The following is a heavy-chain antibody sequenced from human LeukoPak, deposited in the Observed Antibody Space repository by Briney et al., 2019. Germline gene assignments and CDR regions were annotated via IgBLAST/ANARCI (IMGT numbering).Heavy chain of an antibody. CDR2: IYTSGST. J-gene: IGHJ4*02. CDR1: GDSISSGSFH. V-gene: IGHV4-61*02. CDR3: ARDLWGYRSSSYYSDY. Sequence: PSEPLSLTCTVSGDSISSGSFHWSWVRQPAGKGLEWIGRIYTSGSTNYNPSLKSRVNISVDTSKNQFSLRLNSVTAADTAVYYCARDLWGYRSSSYYSDYCGQGTLVTVSS. D-gene: IGHD6-6*01.